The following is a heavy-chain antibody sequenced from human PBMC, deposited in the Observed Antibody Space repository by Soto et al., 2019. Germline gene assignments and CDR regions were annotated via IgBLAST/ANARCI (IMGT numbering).Heavy chain of an antibody. D-gene: IGHD6-19*01. CDR2: AYYSGRP. J-gene: IGHJ4*02. V-gene: IGHV4-59*01. CDR1: GGSISSYY. Sequence: SETLSLICTVSGGSISSYYWSWIRQSPGEGLEWIGYAYYSGRPNYNPSLKSRVTISLDTSKNHFSLKLNSVTDADTAVYFCARKSNSGSFYDYWGQGTLVTVSS. CDR3: ARKSNSGSFYDY.